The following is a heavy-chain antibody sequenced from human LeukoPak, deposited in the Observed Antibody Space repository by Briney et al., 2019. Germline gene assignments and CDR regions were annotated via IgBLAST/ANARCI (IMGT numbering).Heavy chain of an antibody. CDR2: ISYDGNTY. D-gene: IGHD6-13*01. V-gene: IGHV3-30*18. Sequence: GGSLRLSCAASGFTFNNYGMHWVRQAPGKGLEWVAVISYDGNTYYYADSVKGRFTISRDNSKNTLYLQMDSLRAEDTAVYYCAKRSSTGSGWYSIDYWGQGTLVTVSS. CDR3: AKRSSTGSGWYSIDY. CDR1: GFTFNNYG. J-gene: IGHJ4*02.